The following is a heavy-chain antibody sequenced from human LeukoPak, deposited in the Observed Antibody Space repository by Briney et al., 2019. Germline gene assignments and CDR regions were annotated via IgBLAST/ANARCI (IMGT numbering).Heavy chain of an antibody. Sequence: GGSLRLPCAASGFTFDDYGMSWVRQAPGKGLEWVSGINWNGGSTGYADSVKGRFTNSRDNAKNSLYLQMNSLRAEDTALYYCAREAQGYYGSGSSRYYYYMDVWGKGTTVTVSS. CDR2: INWNGGST. CDR1: GFTFDDYG. D-gene: IGHD3-10*01. J-gene: IGHJ6*03. CDR3: AREAQGYYGSGSSRYYYYMDV. V-gene: IGHV3-20*04.